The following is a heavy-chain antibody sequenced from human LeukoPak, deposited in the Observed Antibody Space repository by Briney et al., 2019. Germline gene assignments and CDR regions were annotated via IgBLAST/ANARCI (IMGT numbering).Heavy chain of an antibody. D-gene: IGHD6-13*01. CDR1: GGSISSYY. V-gene: IGHV4-4*07. CDR2: IYTSGST. Sequence: SETLSLTCTVSGGSISSYYWSWIRQPAGKGLEWIGRIYTSGSTNYNPSLKSRVTMSVDTSKNQFSLKLSSVTAADTAVYYCAAAAAGTPRYYYYYYMDVWGKGTTVTISS. J-gene: IGHJ6*03. CDR3: AAAAAGTPRYYYYYYMDV.